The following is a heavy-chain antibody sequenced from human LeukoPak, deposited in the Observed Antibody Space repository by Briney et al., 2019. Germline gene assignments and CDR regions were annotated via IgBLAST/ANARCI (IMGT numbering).Heavy chain of an antibody. V-gene: IGHV3-30-3*01. CDR3: AREYASSSHFDS. D-gene: IGHD6-6*01. J-gene: IGHJ4*02. CDR1: GFSFSSYA. Sequence: GWALRLSYAASGFSFSSYAMQWVRQAPGKGVEGVAGISYDGSNNYYADSVKGRFTISRDNAKNPLYLQLNSLSAEDTAVYYCAREYASSSHFDSWGQGTLVTVSS. CDR2: ISYDGSNN.